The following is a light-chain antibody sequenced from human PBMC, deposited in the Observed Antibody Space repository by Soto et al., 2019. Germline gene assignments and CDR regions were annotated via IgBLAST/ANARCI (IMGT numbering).Light chain of an antibody. Sequence: DIQMTQSPSTLSASVGDRVTITCRASQSISYWLAWYQQKPGKAPNLLIYKASSLESGVPSRFSGSGSGTVFTLTISSLQPNDFATYYCQQYNNYWTFGQGTKVEIK. V-gene: IGKV1-5*03. CDR3: QQYNNYWT. J-gene: IGKJ1*01. CDR2: KAS. CDR1: QSISYW.